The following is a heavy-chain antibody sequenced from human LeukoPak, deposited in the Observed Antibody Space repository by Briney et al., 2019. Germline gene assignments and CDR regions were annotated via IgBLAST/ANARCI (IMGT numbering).Heavy chain of an antibody. J-gene: IGHJ4*02. V-gene: IGHV3-23*01. CDR1: GFTFSSFA. Sequence: GGSLRLSCAASGFTFSSFAMSWVRQAPGKGLEWVSDISGNGGTRYDADSVRGRFTISRDNSKNTLYLQMNSLRAEDTAVYYCAKAHPIDNWGQGTLVTVSS. CDR3: AKAHPIDN. CDR2: ISGNGGTR.